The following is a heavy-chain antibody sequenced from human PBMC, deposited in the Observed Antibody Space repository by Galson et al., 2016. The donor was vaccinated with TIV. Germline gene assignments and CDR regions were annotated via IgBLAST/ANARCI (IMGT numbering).Heavy chain of an antibody. V-gene: IGHV3-23*01. CDR2: IRVSGDGT. J-gene: IGHJ4*02. CDR1: GFTFNSYA. CDR3: AKDFGWRNFDY. D-gene: IGHD6-19*01. Sequence: SLRLSCAASGFTFNSYAMSWVRQAPGRGLEWVSSIRVSGDGTNYADSVKGRLTISRDNSKNILYLQMKGLRAEDTAVYYCAKDFGWRNFDYWGQGTLVTVSS.